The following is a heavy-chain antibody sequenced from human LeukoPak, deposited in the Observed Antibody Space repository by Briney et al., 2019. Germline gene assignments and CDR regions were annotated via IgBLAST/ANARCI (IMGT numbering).Heavy chain of an antibody. Sequence: PGGSLRLSCAASGFTFSSYSMNWVRQAPGKGLEWVSSISSSSSYIYYADSVKGRFTISRDNAKNSLYLQMNSLRAEDTAVYYCARDRNDYVWGSYRLVGAFDIWGQGTMVTVSS. CDR1: GFTFSSYS. D-gene: IGHD3-16*02. V-gene: IGHV3-21*01. CDR3: ARDRNDYVWGSYRLVGAFDI. J-gene: IGHJ3*02. CDR2: ISSSSSYI.